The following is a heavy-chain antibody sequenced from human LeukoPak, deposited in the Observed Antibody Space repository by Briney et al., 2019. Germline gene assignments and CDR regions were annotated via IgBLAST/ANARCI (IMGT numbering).Heavy chain of an antibody. CDR1: GGSISSGSYY. CDR3: ARSPTTVTTIFRKDYFDY. V-gene: IGHV4-61*02. Sequence: PSETLSLTCTVSGGSISSGSYYWSWIRQPARKGLEWIVRIYTSGSTNYNPSLKSRVTISVDTSKNQFSLKLSSVTAADTAVYYCARSPTTVTTIFRKDYFDYWGQGTLVTVSS. J-gene: IGHJ4*02. CDR2: IYTSGST. D-gene: IGHD4-17*01.